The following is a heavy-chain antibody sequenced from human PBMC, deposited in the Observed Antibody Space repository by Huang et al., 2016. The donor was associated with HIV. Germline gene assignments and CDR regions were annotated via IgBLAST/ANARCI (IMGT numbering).Heavy chain of an antibody. CDR3: ARGGGIQLWLLGYYYMDV. CDR1: GYTFSSLG. CDR2: VYNGNT. V-gene: IGHV1-18*01. D-gene: IGHD5-18*01. J-gene: IGHJ6*03. Sequence: QVQLVQSGAEVKKPGASVRVSCKASGYTFSSLGISVYNGNTKFAKKFQGRLTMTTDTSTSTAYMELRSLRSDDTAVYYCARGGGIQLWLLGYYYMDVWGNGTTVTVSS.